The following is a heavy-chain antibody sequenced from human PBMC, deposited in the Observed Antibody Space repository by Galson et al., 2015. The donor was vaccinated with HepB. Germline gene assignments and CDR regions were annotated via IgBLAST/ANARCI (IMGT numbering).Heavy chain of an antibody. CDR2: IKTDGSEK. D-gene: IGHD5/OR15-5a*01. CDR1: GFTFSNFW. CDR3: ARDSVMCTSCAFDV. J-gene: IGHJ3*01. Sequence: SLRLSCAASGFTFSNFWMSWVRQAPGKGLEWVANIKTDGSEKYYVDSVKGRFTISRDNAKNSLYLQMNSLRAEDTAVYYCARDSVMCTSCAFDVWGQGTLVTVSS. V-gene: IGHV3-7*05.